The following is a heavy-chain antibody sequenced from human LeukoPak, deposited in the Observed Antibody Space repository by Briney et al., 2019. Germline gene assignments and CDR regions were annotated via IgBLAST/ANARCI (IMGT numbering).Heavy chain of an antibody. CDR2: ISAYNGNT. V-gene: IGHV1-18*01. CDR1: GYTFTSYA. CDR3: ASRSSLAVNDYGDYIYYYYYMDV. D-gene: IGHD4-17*01. J-gene: IGHJ6*03. Sequence: ASVKVSCKASGYTFTSYAMNWVRQAPGQGLEWMGWISAYNGNTNYAQKLQGRVTMTTDTSTSTAYMELRSLRSEDTAVYYCASRSSLAVNDYGDYIYYYYYMDVWGKGTTVTISS.